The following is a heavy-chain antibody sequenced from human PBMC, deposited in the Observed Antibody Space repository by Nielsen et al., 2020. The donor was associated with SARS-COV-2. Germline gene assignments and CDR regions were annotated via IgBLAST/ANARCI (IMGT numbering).Heavy chain of an antibody. CDR2: IYYSGST. CDR1: GGSISPFY. D-gene: IGHD2-21*01. Sequence: SETLSLTCTVSGGSISPFYWSWIRLPPGKGLELIGSIYYSGSTNYNPSLKSRVTISLDRSKNQIYLNLNSLTSADTAIYFCARHRNGLDSWGQGTPVTVSS. J-gene: IGHJ4*02. V-gene: IGHV4-59*01. CDR3: ARHRNGLDS.